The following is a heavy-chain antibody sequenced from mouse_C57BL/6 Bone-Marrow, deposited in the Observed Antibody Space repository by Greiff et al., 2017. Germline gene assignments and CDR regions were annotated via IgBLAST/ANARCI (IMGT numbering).Heavy chain of an antibody. CDR3: ARDRVAMDY. Sequence: VQLQQSGAELVMPGASVKLSCKASGYTFTSYWMHWVKQRPGQGLEWIGEIDPSDSYTNYNQKFKGKSTLTVDKSSSTAYMQLSSLTSEDSAVYCCARDRVAMDYWGQGTSVTVSS. J-gene: IGHJ4*01. CDR2: IDPSDSYT. V-gene: IGHV1-69*01. CDR1: GYTFTSYW.